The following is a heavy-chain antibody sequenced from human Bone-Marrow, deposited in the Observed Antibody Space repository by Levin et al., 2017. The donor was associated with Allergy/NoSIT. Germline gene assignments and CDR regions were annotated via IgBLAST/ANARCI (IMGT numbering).Heavy chain of an antibody. J-gene: IGHJ5*02. CDR1: GGSISSYY. Sequence: SETLSLTCTVSGGSISSYYWSWIRQPPGKGLEWIGYIFYSGSTNYNPSLKSRVIISVDTSKNQFSLRLSSVTAADTAVYYCARHRSGGYPYNWFDPWGQGTLVTVSS. CDR2: IFYSGST. V-gene: IGHV4-59*08. D-gene: IGHD3-10*01. CDR3: ARHRSGGYPYNWFDP.